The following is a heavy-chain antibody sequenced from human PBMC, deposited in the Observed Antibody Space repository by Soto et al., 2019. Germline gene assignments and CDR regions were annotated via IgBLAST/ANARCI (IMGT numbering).Heavy chain of an antibody. V-gene: IGHV3-48*01. CDR1: GVTFSSYS. J-gene: IGHJ2*01. CDR2: ISSSSSTI. CDR3: ARWGYSSSSRGGWYFDL. D-gene: IGHD6-6*01. Sequence: GGSLRLSCAASGVTFSSYSMNWVRQAPGKGLEWVSYISSSSSTIYYADSVKGRFTISRDNAKNSLYLQMNSLRAEDTAVYYCARWGYSSSSRGGWYFDLWGRGTLVTVSS.